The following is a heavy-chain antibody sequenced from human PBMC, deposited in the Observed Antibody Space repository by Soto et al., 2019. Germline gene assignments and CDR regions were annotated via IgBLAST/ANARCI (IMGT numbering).Heavy chain of an antibody. CDR3: ASGAYCGGGSGDWSLHY. D-gene: IGHD2-21*01. J-gene: IGHJ4*02. CDR2: ISASGGDT. V-gene: IGHV3-23*01. CDR1: GFAFSNYG. Sequence: EVQVLESGGGLVQPGGSLRLACAVSGFAFSNYGMNWVRQAPGQGLEWVAAISASGGDTYSADSVRGRFIVSRDNSKNMVYLQMNSLRVEDTALYFCASGAYCGGGSGDWSLHYWGTGALVTVSS.